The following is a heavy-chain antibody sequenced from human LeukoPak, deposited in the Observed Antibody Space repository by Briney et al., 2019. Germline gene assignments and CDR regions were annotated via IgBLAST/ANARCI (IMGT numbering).Heavy chain of an antibody. CDR3: ARSSRSTETAFDI. Sequence: SQTLSLTCTVSGGSISSGSYYWSWIRQPAGKGLEWIGRIYASGSTNYNPSLKSRVTISVDTSKNQFSLKLSSVTAADTAVYYCARSSRSTETAFDIWGQGTMVTVSS. J-gene: IGHJ3*02. D-gene: IGHD5/OR15-5a*01. V-gene: IGHV4-61*02. CDR2: IYASGST. CDR1: GGSISSGSYY.